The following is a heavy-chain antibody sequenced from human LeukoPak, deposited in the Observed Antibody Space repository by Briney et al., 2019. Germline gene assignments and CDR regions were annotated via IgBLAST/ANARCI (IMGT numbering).Heavy chain of an antibody. CDR2: IYHSGST. CDR3: AREPYIVATILGAFDI. D-gene: IGHD5-12*01. V-gene: IGHV4-38-2*02. Sequence: SETLSLTCTVSGYSISSGYYWGSIRQPPGKGLEWIGSIYHSGSTYYNPSLKSRVTISVDTSKNQFTLKLTSVTAADAAVYYCAREPYIVATILGAFDIWGQGTMVTVSS. J-gene: IGHJ3*02. CDR1: GYSISSGYY.